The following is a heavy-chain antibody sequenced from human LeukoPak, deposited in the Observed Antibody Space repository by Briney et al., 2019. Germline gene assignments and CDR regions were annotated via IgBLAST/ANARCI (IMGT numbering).Heavy chain of an antibody. CDR3: ARPANYYDTSGYST. D-gene: IGHD3-22*01. V-gene: IGHV3-11*01. CDR1: GFTFSDYY. CDR2: ISSSGSTM. Sequence: GGSLRLSCAASGFTFSDYYMSWIRQAPGKGLEWVSYISSSGSTMYYADSVKGRFTISRDNAKNSLYLQMSSLRAEDTAVYYCARPANYYDTSGYSTWGQGTLVTVSS. J-gene: IGHJ5*02.